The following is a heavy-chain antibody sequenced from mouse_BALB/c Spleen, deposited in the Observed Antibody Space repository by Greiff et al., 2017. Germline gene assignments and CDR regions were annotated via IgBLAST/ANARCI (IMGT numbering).Heavy chain of an antibody. CDR3: ARHGLGRGFAY. D-gene: IGHD4-1*01. J-gene: IGHJ3*01. V-gene: IGHV5-12-2*01. Sequence: VKLMESGGGLVQPGGSLKLSCAASGFTFSSYTMSWVRQTPEKRLEWVAYISNGGGSTYYPDTVKGRFTISRDNAKNTLYLQMSSLKSEDTAMYYCARHGLGRGFAYWGQGTLVTVSA. CDR1: GFTFSSYT. CDR2: ISNGGGST.